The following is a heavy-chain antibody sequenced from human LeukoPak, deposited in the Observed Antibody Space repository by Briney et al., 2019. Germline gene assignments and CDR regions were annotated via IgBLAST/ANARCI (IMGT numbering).Heavy chain of an antibody. D-gene: IGHD4-17*01. V-gene: IGHV4-30-2*01. CDR1: DGSISSGGYS. CDR3: AGASDYGDYAWDY. J-gene: IGHJ4*02. Sequence: PSETLSLTCAVSDGSISSGGYSWSWIRQPPGKGLEWIGYIYHTGSTYYNPSLKGRVTISVHRSKKQFSLKLSSVTAADTAVYYCAGASDYGDYAWDYWGQGTLVTVSS. CDR2: IYHTGST.